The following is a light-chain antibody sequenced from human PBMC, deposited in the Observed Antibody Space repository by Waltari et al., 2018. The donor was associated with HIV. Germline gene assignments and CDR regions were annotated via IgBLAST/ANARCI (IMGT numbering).Light chain of an antibody. J-gene: IGLJ1*01. CDR3: QSDDGSLGGYV. V-gene: IGLV1-40*01. CDR2: GQT. Sequence: SVLTQPPSVSGAPGQRVTISCTGTISNIRAGYDVHWYQQLPGTAPKLLIYGQTNRPSGAPHLFSGSKSGTSASLASTGVQAEEEADYDSQSDDGSLGGYVFGTGTAVTVL. CDR1: ISNIRAGYD.